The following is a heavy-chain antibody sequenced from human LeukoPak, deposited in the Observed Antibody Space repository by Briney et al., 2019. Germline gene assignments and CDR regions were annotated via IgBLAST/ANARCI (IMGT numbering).Heavy chain of an antibody. CDR1: GGSFSGYY. V-gene: IGHV4-34*01. D-gene: IGHD2-2*01. Sequence: SETLSLTCAVYGGSFSGYYWSWIRQPPGKGLEWIGEINHSGSTNYNPSLKSRVTISVDTSKNQFSLKLSSVTAADTAVYYCARGYCSSTSCYYPRNWFGPWGQGTLVAVSS. J-gene: IGHJ5*02. CDR3: ARGYCSSTSCYYPRNWFGP. CDR2: INHSGST.